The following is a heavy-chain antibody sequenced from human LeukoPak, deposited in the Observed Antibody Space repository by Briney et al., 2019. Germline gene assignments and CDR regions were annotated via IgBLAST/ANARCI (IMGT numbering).Heavy chain of an antibody. Sequence: ASVKVSCKASGYTFSTYGITWVRQARGQGLEWRGWISGHQGNTKYAQNFQARVTMTIDTSTSTAYMDLRSLRSDDTAIYFCARSDLATITAGPFEYWGQGTLVAVSS. CDR1: GYTFSTYG. CDR2: ISGHQGNT. V-gene: IGHV1-18*01. J-gene: IGHJ4*02. CDR3: ARSDLATITAGPFEY. D-gene: IGHD5-12*01.